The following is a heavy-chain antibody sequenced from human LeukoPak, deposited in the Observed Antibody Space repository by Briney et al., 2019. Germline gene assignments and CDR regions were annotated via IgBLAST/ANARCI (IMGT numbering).Heavy chain of an antibody. CDR3: ARDAKIYGYFDY. CDR2: IYYSGST. Sequence: SETLSLTCTVSGGSISSGGYYWSWIRQHPGKGLEWIGYIYYSGSTYYNPSLKSRITISVDTSKNQFSLKLSSVTAADTAVYYCARDAKIYGYFDYWGQGTLVTVSS. J-gene: IGHJ4*02. V-gene: IGHV4-31*03. CDR1: GGSISSGGYY. D-gene: IGHD4-17*01.